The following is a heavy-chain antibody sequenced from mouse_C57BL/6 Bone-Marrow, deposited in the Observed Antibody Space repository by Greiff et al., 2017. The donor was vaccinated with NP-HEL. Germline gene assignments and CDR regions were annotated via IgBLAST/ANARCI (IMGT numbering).Heavy chain of an antibody. J-gene: IGHJ3*01. CDR1: GYAFTNYL. CDR3: ARWSRGFAY. V-gene: IGHV1-54*01. D-gene: IGHD3-1*01. Sequence: QVQLKESGAELVRPGTSVKVSCKASGYAFTNYLIEWVKQRPGQGLEWIGVINPGSGGTNYNEKFKGKATLTADKSSSTAYMQLSSLTSEDSAVYFCARWSRGFAYWGQGTLVTVSA. CDR2: INPGSGGT.